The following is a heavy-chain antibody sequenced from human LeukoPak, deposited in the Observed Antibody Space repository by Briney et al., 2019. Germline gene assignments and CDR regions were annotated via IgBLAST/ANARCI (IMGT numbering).Heavy chain of an antibody. CDR3: ARHKYSSGWPPEGAFDI. J-gene: IGHJ3*02. V-gene: IGHV4-4*07. Sequence: SETLSLTCTVSGGSISSYYWSWLRQPAGKGLEWIGRIYTSGSTNYNPSLKSRVTMSVDTSKNQFSLKLSSVTAADTAVYYCARHKYSSGWPPEGAFDIWGQGTMVTVSS. CDR1: GGSISSYY. CDR2: IYTSGST. D-gene: IGHD6-19*01.